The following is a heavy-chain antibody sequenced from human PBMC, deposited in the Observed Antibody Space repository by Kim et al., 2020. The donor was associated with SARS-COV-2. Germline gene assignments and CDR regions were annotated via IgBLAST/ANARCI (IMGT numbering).Heavy chain of an antibody. D-gene: IGHD1-7*01. J-gene: IGHJ6*02. Sequence: ASVKVSCKASGYTFTSYAMHWVRQAPGQRLEWMGWINAGNGNTKYSQKFQGRVTITRDTSASTAYMELSSLRSEDTAVYYCARDWNYVIRGWFDYYYGMDVWRPGTTGTVSS. V-gene: IGHV1-3*01. CDR3: ARDWNYVIRGWFDYYYGMDV. CDR2: INAGNGNT. CDR1: GYTFTSYA.